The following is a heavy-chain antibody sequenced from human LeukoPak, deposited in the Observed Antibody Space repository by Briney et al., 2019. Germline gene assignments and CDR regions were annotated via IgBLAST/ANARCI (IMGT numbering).Heavy chain of an antibody. CDR2: VYYSGST. CDR1: GGSISSSGYY. V-gene: IGHV4-39*01. D-gene: IGHD3-3*01. Sequence: KPSETLSLTCTVSGGSISSSGYYWGWIRQPPGKGLDWIGSVYYSGSTYYNPSLKGRVTISVDTSKNQFSLKLTSVSAADTAVYFCARYSLGRDFWSGYPPGTFDYWGQGILVTVSS. CDR3: ARYSLGRDFWSGYPPGTFDY. J-gene: IGHJ4*02.